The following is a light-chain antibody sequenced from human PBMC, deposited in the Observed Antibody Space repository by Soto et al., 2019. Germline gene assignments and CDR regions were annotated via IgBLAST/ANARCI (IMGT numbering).Light chain of an antibody. J-gene: IGKJ4*01. V-gene: IGKV1-39*01. CDR2: AAS. Sequence: DIQMTQSPSSLSASEGDRVTITCRASQSIRYHLNWYQQKPGKAPKLLIYAASTLQGGVPSRFSGRGSETDFTLTSSSLQPEDLATYCWQQTYKPPLTFGGGTKVEIK. CDR3: QQTYKPPLT. CDR1: QSIRYH.